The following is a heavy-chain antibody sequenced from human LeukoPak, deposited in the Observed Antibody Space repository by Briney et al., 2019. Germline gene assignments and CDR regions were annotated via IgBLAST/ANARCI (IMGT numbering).Heavy chain of an antibody. V-gene: IGHV4-59*08. CDR2: IYYSGST. D-gene: IGHD2-15*01. J-gene: IGHJ5*02. Sequence: PSETLSLTCTVSGGSISSYYWSWIRQPPGKGLEWIGYIYYSGSTNYNPSLKSRVTISVDTSKNQFSLKLSSVTAADTAVYYCARRASSSPRGWFDPWGQGTLVTVSS. CDR1: GGSISSYY. CDR3: ARRASSSPRGWFDP.